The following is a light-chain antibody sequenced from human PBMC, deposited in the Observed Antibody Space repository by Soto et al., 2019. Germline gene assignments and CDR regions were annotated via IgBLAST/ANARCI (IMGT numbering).Light chain of an antibody. CDR3: QQYGGSPRT. Sequence: EIVLTQAPGTLSLSPGEGPTLSCRASQSINSFLAWYQQRRGQXPRXXIHGASNRATGIPDRFSGSGSGTDFTLTISRLEPEDCAVDYGQQYGGSPRTFGQGTKVDIK. J-gene: IGKJ1*01. CDR1: QSINSF. CDR2: GAS. V-gene: IGKV3-20*01.